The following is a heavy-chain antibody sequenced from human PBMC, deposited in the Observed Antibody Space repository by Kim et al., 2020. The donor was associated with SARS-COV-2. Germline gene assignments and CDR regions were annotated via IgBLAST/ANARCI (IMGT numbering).Heavy chain of an antibody. J-gene: IGHJ6*02. CDR1: GYTFSGYY. V-gene: IGHV1-2*04. CDR2: INPKTGGA. CDR3: ARDLDGMDV. Sequence: ASVKVSCKASGYTFSGYYIHWVRQAPGQGLEWMGWINPKTGGADYAQKFQGCVTMTSDPSISTVYLELSRLRSDDTAVYYCARDLDGMDVWGQGTTVTVSS.